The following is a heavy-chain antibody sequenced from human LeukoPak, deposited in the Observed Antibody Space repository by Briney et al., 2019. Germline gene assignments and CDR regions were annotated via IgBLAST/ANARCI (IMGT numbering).Heavy chain of an antibody. CDR3: AIWAGEANNNLWSGPFVH. CDR2: INPSAGST. V-gene: IGHV1-46*01. D-gene: IGHD3-3*01. CDR1: GYTFTSKF. J-gene: IGHJ4*02. Sequence: GASVKVSCKASGYTFTSKFIHWVRQAPGQGLEWMGIINPSAGSTNFPQKFQGRVTMTRDTSTSTVYMELSNLRSEDTAVYYCAIWAGEANNNLWSGPFVHWGQGTLVTVSS.